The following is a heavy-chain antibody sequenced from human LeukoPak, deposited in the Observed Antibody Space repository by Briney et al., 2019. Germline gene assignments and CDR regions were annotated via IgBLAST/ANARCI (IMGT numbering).Heavy chain of an antibody. D-gene: IGHD3-22*01. Sequence: PSETLSLTCTVSGGSISSGGYYWSWIRQHPGKGLEWIGYIYYSGSTYYNPSLKSRVTISVDTSKNQFSLKLSSVTAADTAVYYCARNGDYYEKSGYYYLFDFWGQGTLVTVSS. CDR1: GGSISSGGYY. CDR3: ARNGDYYEKSGYYYLFDF. J-gene: IGHJ4*02. V-gene: IGHV4-31*02. CDR2: IYYSGST.